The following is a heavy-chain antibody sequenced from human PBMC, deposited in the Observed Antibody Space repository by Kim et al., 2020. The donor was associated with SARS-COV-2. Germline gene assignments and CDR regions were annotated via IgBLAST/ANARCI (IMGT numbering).Heavy chain of an antibody. J-gene: IGHJ6*01. CDR3: ARDIVVVPAAGLYYYYG. V-gene: IGHV3-30-3*01. CDR2: ISYDGSNK. D-gene: IGHD2-2*01. CDR1: GFTFSSYA. Sequence: GGSLRLSCAASGFTFSSYAMHWVRQAPGKGLEWVAVISYDGSNKYYADSVKGRFTISRDNSKNTLYLQMNSLRAEDTAVYYCARDIVVVPAAGLYYYYG.